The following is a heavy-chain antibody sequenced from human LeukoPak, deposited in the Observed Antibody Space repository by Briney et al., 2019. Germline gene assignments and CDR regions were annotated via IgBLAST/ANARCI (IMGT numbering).Heavy chain of an antibody. D-gene: IGHD3-10*01. CDR3: ARAGLRGVTGLYYFDY. J-gene: IGHJ4*02. CDR2: IYYSGST. Sequence: PSETLSLTCTVSGGSISSSSYYWGWIRQPPGKGLEWIGSIYYSGSTNYNPSLKSRVTISVDTSKNQFSLKLSSVTAADTAVYYCARAGLRGVTGLYYFDYWGQGTLVTVSS. V-gene: IGHV4-39*07. CDR1: GGSISSSSYY.